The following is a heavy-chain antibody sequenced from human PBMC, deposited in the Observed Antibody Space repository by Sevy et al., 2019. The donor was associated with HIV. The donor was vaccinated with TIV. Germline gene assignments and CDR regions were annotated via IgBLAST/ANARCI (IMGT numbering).Heavy chain of an antibody. V-gene: IGHV3-30*03. J-gene: IGHJ4*01. CDR1: GFTFSTYG. CDR2: ISNDGRNI. D-gene: IGHD3-9*01. Sequence: GGSLRLSCAASGFTFSTYGMHWVRQAPGKGLEWVAFISNDGRNIDYTDSGKGRFTISRDNARNTLYLRMNSLEPEDTALYYCARDLVSSVWTVFDYWGHGTLVTVSS. CDR3: ARDLVSSVWTVFDY.